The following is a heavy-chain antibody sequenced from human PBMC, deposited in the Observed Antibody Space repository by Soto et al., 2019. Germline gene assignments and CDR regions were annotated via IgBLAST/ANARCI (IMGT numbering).Heavy chain of an antibody. CDR1: GGSISSSSYY. CDR2: IHYSGST. Sequence: PSETLSLTCTVSGGSISSSSYYWGWIRQPPGKGLEWIGSIHYSGSTYYNPSLKSRVTISVDTSKNQFSLKLSSVTAADTAVYYCASRPTYYYDSSGYYIDYWGQGTLVTVS. D-gene: IGHD3-22*01. CDR3: ASRPTYYYDSSGYYIDY. J-gene: IGHJ4*02. V-gene: IGHV4-39*01.